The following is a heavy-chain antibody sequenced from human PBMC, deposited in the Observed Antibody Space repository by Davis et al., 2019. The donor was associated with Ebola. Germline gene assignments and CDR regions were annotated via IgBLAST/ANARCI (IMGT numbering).Heavy chain of an antibody. CDR2: IKQDGSEK. CDR3: ARTIGRGFDP. CDR1: GFTFSSYS. Sequence: GESLKISCAASGFTFSSYSMNWVRQAPGKGLEWVANIKQDGSEKYYVDSVKGRFTISRDNAKNSLYLQMNSLRAEDTAVYYCARTIGRGFDPWGQGTLVTVSS. V-gene: IGHV3-7*01. J-gene: IGHJ5*02. D-gene: IGHD3-3*01.